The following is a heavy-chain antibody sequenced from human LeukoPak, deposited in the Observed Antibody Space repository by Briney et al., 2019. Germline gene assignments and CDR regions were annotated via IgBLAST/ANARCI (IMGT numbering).Heavy chain of an antibody. CDR3: ATLPLRVRGVHDY. V-gene: IGHV3-33*01. D-gene: IGHD3-10*01. J-gene: IGHJ4*02. CDR1: GFTFSSYG. Sequence: GGSLRLPCAASGFTFSSYGMHWVRQAPGKGLEWVAVIWYDGSNKYYADSVKGRFTISRDNAKNSLYLQMNSLRDEDTAVYYCATLPLRVRGVHDYWGQGTLVTVSS. CDR2: IWYDGSNK.